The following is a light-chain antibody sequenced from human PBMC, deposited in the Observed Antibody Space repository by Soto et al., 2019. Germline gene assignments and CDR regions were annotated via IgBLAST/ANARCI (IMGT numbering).Light chain of an antibody. CDR2: AAS. Sequence: DIQMTQSPSSLSASLGDRVTITCRASQSISSYLNWYQQKPGKAPKLLIYAASSLQSGVPSRFSGSGSGTDFTLTISSLQAEDVALYYCQQYYNIPWTFGQGTKVDIK. CDR3: QQYYNIPWT. CDR1: QSISSY. J-gene: IGKJ1*01. V-gene: IGKV1-39*01.